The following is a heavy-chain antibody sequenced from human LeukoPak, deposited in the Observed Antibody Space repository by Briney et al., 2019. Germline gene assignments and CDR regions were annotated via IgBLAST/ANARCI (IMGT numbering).Heavy chain of an antibody. Sequence: GGSLRLSCAASGFTFSGSAMHWVRQASGKGLEWVGRIRSKANDYATAYAASVKGRFTISRDDSKNTAYLQMNSLKTEDTAVYFCAAGPGDYYGMGVWGQGTTVTVSS. CDR2: IRSKANDYAT. CDR1: GFTFSGSA. D-gene: IGHD3-10*01. V-gene: IGHV3-73*01. CDR3: AAGPGDYYGMGV. J-gene: IGHJ6*02.